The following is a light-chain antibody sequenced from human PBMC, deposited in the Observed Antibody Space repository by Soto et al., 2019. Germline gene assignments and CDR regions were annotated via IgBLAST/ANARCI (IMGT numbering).Light chain of an antibody. V-gene: IGLV2-11*01. Sequence: ALTQPRSVSGSPGQSVTISCTGTSSDVGGYNYVSWYQQHPGKAPKLMIYDVSKRPSGVPDRFSGSKSGNTASLTISGLQAEDEADYYCCSYAGSYTFEVFGGGTKVTVL. CDR1: SSDVGGYNY. CDR2: DVS. J-gene: IGLJ2*01. CDR3: CSYAGSYTFEV.